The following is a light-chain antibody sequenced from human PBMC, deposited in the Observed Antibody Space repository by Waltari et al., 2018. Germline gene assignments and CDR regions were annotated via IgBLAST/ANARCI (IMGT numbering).Light chain of an antibody. CDR2: GAS. CDR3: QHYNNRPPIT. Sequence: IVMTQSPATLSVSPGESATPPCRASQSVSSNLAWYQHKPGQAPRLLIYGASTRATGIAARFSGSGSGTEFTLTISSLQSEDFAVYYCQHYNNRPPITFGQGTRLEIK. J-gene: IGKJ5*01. V-gene: IGKV3-15*01. CDR1: QSVSSN.